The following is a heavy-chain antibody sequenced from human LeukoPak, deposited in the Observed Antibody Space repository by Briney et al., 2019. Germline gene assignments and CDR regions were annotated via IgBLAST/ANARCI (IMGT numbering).Heavy chain of an antibody. Sequence: GGSQRLSCAASGLTFSSYAMSWVRQAPGKGLEWVSAISGSGGSTNYADSVKGRFTISRDDSKSTLYLQMNSLRAEDTAVYYCAKDPASFYYGSGSFEYYFDYWGQGTLVTVSS. V-gene: IGHV3-23*01. CDR1: GLTFSSYA. D-gene: IGHD3-10*01. CDR3: AKDPASFYYGSGSFEYYFDY. CDR2: ISGSGGST. J-gene: IGHJ4*02.